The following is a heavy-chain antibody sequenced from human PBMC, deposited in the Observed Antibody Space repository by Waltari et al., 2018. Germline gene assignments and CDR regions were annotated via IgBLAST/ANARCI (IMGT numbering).Heavy chain of an antibody. J-gene: IGHJ4*02. D-gene: IGHD3-10*01. CDR3: VADASEVGRGEFDY. V-gene: IGHV3-15*01. Sequence: EVQLVESGGGLVRPGGSHRLSCVVSGFNFNYAWMSWFRQAPGKGVEWVGVIKSKTRGGAPDYAAPVKGRFTISRDDSQNMVDLQMNSLKSEDTGIYYCVADASEVGRGEFDYWGQGILVTVSS. CDR1: GFNFNYAW. CDR2: IKSKTRGGAP.